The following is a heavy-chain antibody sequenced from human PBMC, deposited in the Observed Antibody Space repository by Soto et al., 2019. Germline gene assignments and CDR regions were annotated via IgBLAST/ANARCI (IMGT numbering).Heavy chain of an antibody. J-gene: IGHJ6*02. CDR1: GGSISSSSYY. CDR2: IYYSGST. D-gene: IGHD6-25*01. Sequence: PSETLSLTCTVSGGSISSSSYYWGWIRQPPGKGLEWIGSIYYSGSTYYNPSLKSRVTISVDTSKNQFSLKLSSVTAADTAVYYCASRKRRLPSYGMDVWGQGTTVTVYS. CDR3: ASRKRRLPSYGMDV. V-gene: IGHV4-39*01.